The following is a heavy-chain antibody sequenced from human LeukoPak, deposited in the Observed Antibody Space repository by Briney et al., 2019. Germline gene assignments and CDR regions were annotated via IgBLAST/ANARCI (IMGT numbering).Heavy chain of an antibody. V-gene: IGHV3-23*01. D-gene: IGHD3-10*01. Sequence: GGSLRLSCAASGFTFSTYAMTWVRQAPGKGLEWVSTISGGGDGTHYADSVKGRFTISRDNSKNTLYLQMSNLRADDTAVYYCAKDLHGSGTYFDHWGQGTLVPVSS. CDR1: GFTFSTYA. J-gene: IGHJ4*02. CDR3: AKDLHGSGTYFDH. CDR2: ISGGGDGT.